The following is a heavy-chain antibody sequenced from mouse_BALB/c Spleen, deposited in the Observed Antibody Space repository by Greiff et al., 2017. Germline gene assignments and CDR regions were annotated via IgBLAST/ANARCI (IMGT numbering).Heavy chain of an antibody. J-gene: IGHJ4*01. Sequence: EVHLVESGGGLVQPGGSRKLSCAASGFTFSSFGMHWVRQAPEKGLEWVAYISSGSSTIYYADTVKGRFTISRDNPKNTLFLQMTSLRSEDTAMYYCARSGYGSSYVYAMDYWGQGTSVTVSS. CDR2: ISSGSSTI. CDR1: GFTFSSFG. CDR3: ARSGYGSSYVYAMDY. D-gene: IGHD1-1*01. V-gene: IGHV5-17*02.